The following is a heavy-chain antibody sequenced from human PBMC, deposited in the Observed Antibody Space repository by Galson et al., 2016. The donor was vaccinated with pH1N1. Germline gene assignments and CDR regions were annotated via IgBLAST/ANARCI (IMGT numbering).Heavy chain of an antibody. CDR3: AKAGDIPARPDKYQYYYGMDV. CDR2: TYYRSKWYN. D-gene: IGHD6-6*01. V-gene: IGHV6-1*01. J-gene: IGHJ6*02. CDR1: GDSVSSNSAA. Sequence: CAISGDSVSSNSAAWNWIRQSPSRGLEWLGRTYYRSKWYNDYAVSVKSRITINPDTSKNQFSLQLNSVTPEDTAVYYCAKAGDIPARPDKYQYYYGMDVWGQGTTVTVSS.